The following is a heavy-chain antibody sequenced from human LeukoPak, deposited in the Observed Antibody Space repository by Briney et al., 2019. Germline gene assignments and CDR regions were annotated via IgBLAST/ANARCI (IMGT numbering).Heavy chain of an antibody. CDR1: GFTFSSYG. J-gene: IGHJ4*02. V-gene: IGHV3-30*18. CDR2: ISHDGRNK. D-gene: IGHD6-19*01. Sequence: GGSLRLSCAASGFTFSSYGMHWVRQAPGKGLEWVAFISHDGRNKNFADSVKGRFTISRDNSKNTLSLLLTSLRAEDTALYYCAKDAVRLYRHFDFWGQGTLVTVSS. CDR3: AKDAVRLYRHFDF.